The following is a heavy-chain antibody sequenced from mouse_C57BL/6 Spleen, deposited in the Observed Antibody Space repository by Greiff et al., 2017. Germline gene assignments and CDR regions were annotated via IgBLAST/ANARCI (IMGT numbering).Heavy chain of an antibody. J-gene: IGHJ4*01. CDR1: GYTFTDYY. D-gene: IGHD2-5*01. V-gene: IGHV1-77*01. CDR2: IGPGSGST. Sequence: QVQLQQSGAELVKPGASVKISCKASGYTFTDYYINWVKQRPGQGLEWIGKIGPGSGSTYYNEKFKGKATLTADKSSSTAYMQLSSLTSEDSEVYFCARSDSNYEEGAMDYWGQGTSVTVSS. CDR3: ARSDSNYEEGAMDY.